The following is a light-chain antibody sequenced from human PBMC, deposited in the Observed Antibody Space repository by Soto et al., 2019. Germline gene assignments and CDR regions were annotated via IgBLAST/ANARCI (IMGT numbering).Light chain of an antibody. Sequence: EIVLTQSPGTLSLPPGEGATLSCRASQSVSSSYLAWYQQKPGQAPRLLIYGASSRATGIPDRFSGSGSGTDFTLTISRLEREDFAVYYCQQYGSSPPYTFGQGTKLEIK. CDR1: QSVSSSY. V-gene: IGKV3-20*01. CDR3: QQYGSSPPYT. J-gene: IGKJ2*01. CDR2: GAS.